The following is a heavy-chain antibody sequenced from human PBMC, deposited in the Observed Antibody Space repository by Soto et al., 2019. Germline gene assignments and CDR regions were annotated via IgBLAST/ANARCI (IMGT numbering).Heavy chain of an antibody. CDR3: ARYWNAGTLYGAFDI. V-gene: IGHV1-69*06. J-gene: IGHJ3*02. CDR1: GGSFNNYV. CDR2: IIPNYEAA. Sequence: VQLVQSGAEVRKPGSSVKVSCEASGGSFNNYVISWLRQAPGQGLEWMGGIIPNYEAANYAQKFRGRLTITADKATNKAYMELNSLRPEDTATYYCARYWNAGTLYGAFDIWGQGTTVIVS. D-gene: IGHD4-17*01.